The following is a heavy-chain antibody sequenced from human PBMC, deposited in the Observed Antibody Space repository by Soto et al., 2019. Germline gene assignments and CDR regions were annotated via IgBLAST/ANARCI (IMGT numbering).Heavy chain of an antibody. J-gene: IGHJ6*02. D-gene: IGHD3-10*01. CDR2: ISSTSSTK. Sequence: GGSLRLSWAVSGFTFSSHAMTWVRQAPGKGLEWVSFISSTSSTKDYADSVKGRFTISRDNAKNSVYLQMNSLRDGDTAVYYCARRITMVRGPYYYYGMDVWGQGTTVTVSS. V-gene: IGHV3-48*02. CDR1: GFTFSSHA. CDR3: ARRITMVRGPYYYYGMDV.